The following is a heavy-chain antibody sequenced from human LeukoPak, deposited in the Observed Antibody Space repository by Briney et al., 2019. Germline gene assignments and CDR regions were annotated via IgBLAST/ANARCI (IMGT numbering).Heavy chain of an antibody. Sequence: GGSLRLSCAASGFTFSDNYMSWIRQAPGKGLEWVSYISSSSSYTNYADSVKGRFTISRDNAKNSLYLQMNSLRAEDTAVYYCAGVRTLDDYGDYFDYWGQGTLVTVSS. V-gene: IGHV3-11*06. CDR2: ISSSSSYT. D-gene: IGHD4-17*01. CDR3: AGVRTLDDYGDYFDY. CDR1: GFTFSDNY. J-gene: IGHJ4*02.